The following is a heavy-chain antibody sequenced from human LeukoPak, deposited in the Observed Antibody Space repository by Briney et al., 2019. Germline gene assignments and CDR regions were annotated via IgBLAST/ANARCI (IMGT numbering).Heavy chain of an antibody. Sequence: PSETLSLTCAVYGGSFRGYYWSWIRQPPGKGLEWIGEINHSGSTNYNPSLKSRVTISEDTSKSQYSLKLSSVTGAETGVYYCARARGMVRNFDYWGQGTLVTVSS. CDR3: ARARGMVRNFDY. CDR2: INHSGST. D-gene: IGHD3-10*01. CDR1: GGSFRGYY. V-gene: IGHV4-34*01. J-gene: IGHJ4*02.